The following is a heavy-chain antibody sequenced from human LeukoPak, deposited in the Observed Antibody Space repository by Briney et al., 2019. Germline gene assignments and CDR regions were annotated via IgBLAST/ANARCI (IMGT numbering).Heavy chain of an antibody. V-gene: IGHV1-18*01. CDR3: ARDAGYCSSTSCFDY. J-gene: IGHJ4*02. Sequence: ASVTVSCKASGYTFTSYGISWVRQAPGQGLEWMGWISAYNGNTNYAQKLQGRVTMTTDTSTSTAYMELRSLRSDDTAVYYCARDAGYCSSTSCFDYWGQGTLVTVSS. CDR2: ISAYNGNT. CDR1: GYTFTSYG. D-gene: IGHD2-2*03.